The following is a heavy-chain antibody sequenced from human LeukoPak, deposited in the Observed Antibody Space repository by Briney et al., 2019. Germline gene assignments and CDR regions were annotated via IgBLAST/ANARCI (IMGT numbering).Heavy chain of an antibody. Sequence: GGSLRLSGAASGFSFSTYAMSWVRQAPGKGLEGVSSISGSGSDIYYADSVKGRFTISRDNSQDTLYLQMNSLRADDTAVYYCAKDSAVGATRDYFDYSGQGTLATVSS. CDR2: ISGSGSDI. D-gene: IGHD1-26*01. V-gene: IGHV3-23*01. CDR1: GFSFSTYA. J-gene: IGHJ4*02. CDR3: AKDSAVGATRDYFDY.